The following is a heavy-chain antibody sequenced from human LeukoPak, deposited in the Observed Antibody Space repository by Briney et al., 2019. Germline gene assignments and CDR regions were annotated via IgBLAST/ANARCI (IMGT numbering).Heavy chain of an antibody. CDR2: ISYDGSNK. Sequence: GGSLRLSCAASGFTFSSYAMHWVRQAPGKGLEWVAVISYDGSNKYYADSVKGRFTISRDNSKNTLYLQMNSLRAEDTAVYYCASDVDSSGWFPYYYYYGMDVWGQGTTVTVSS. V-gene: IGHV3-30-3*01. D-gene: IGHD6-19*01. CDR1: GFTFSSYA. CDR3: ASDVDSSGWFPYYYYYGMDV. J-gene: IGHJ6*02.